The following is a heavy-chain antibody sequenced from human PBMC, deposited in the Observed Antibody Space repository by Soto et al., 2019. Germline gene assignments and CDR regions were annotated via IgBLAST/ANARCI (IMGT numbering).Heavy chain of an antibody. Sequence: ASVKVSCKASGYTFTSYGISWVRQAPGQGLEWMGWISAYNGNTNYAQKLQGRVTMTTDTSTSTAYMELRSLRSDDTAVYYCARAEYYYDSSGRRKFDYWGQGTLVTVSS. J-gene: IGHJ4*02. CDR3: ARAEYYYDSSGRRKFDY. V-gene: IGHV1-18*01. CDR2: ISAYNGNT. D-gene: IGHD3-22*01. CDR1: GYTFTSYG.